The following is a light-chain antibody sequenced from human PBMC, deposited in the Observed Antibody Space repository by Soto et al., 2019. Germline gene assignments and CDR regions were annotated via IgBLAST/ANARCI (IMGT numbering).Light chain of an antibody. J-gene: IGKJ1*01. CDR3: QQDYNLPT. CDR2: GAS. V-gene: IGKV3D-7*01. CDR1: QSVSSSY. Sequence: PGERVTLSCRASQSVSSSYLTWSQQKPGQAPRLLISGASTRTTSIPARFSGSGSGTDFTLTISSLQPEDFAVYYCQQDYNLPTFGQGTKVEIK.